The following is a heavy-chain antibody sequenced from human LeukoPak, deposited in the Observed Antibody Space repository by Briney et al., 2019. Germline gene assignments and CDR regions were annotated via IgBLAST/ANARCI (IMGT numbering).Heavy chain of an antibody. V-gene: IGHV1-2*02. Sequence: ASVKVSCKASGYTFTCYYMHWVRQAPGQGLEWMGWINPNSGGTNYAQKFQGRVTMTRDTSISTACMELSRLRSDDTAVYYCARIAVAGYFDYWGQGTLVTVAS. CDR2: INPNSGGT. CDR1: GYTFTCYY. D-gene: IGHD6-19*01. CDR3: ARIAVAGYFDY. J-gene: IGHJ4*02.